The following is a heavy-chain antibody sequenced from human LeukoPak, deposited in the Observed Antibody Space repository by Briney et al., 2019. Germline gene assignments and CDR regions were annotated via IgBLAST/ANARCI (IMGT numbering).Heavy chain of an antibody. J-gene: IGHJ6*03. CDR2: IIPIFGTA. Sequence: GASVKVSCKASGGTFSSYAISWVRQAPGQGLEWMGGIIPIFGTANYAQKFQGRVTITADKSTSTAYMELSRLRSDDTAVYYCARERKWFGVYYMDVWGKGTTVTISS. V-gene: IGHV1-69*06. CDR1: GGTFSSYA. D-gene: IGHD3-10*01. CDR3: ARERKWFGVYYMDV.